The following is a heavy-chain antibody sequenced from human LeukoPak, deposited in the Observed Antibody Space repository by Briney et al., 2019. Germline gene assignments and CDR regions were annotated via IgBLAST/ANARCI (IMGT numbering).Heavy chain of an antibody. Sequence: GGSLRLSCAASGFTFSSYGMHWVRQAPGKGLEWVAVISCDGSNKYYADSVKGRFTISRDNSKNTLYLQMNSLRAEDTAVYYCAGAEDTAMVYPLDYWGQGTLVTVSS. D-gene: IGHD5-18*01. CDR3: AGAEDTAMVYPLDY. CDR1: GFTFSSYG. CDR2: ISCDGSNK. V-gene: IGHV3-30*03. J-gene: IGHJ4*02.